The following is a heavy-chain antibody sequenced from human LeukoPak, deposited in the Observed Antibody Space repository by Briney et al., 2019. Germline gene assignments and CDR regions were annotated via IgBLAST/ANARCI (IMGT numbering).Heavy chain of an antibody. J-gene: IGHJ6*03. Sequence: SETLSLTCTVSGGFISSSSYYWGWIRQPPGKGLEWIGSIYYSGSTYYNPSLKSRVTISVDTSKNQFSLKLSSVTAADTAVYYCARHGIERWELRVYYYYMDVWGKGTTVTISS. D-gene: IGHD1-26*01. CDR2: IYYSGST. CDR1: GGFISSSSYY. CDR3: ARHGIERWELRVYYYYMDV. V-gene: IGHV4-39*01.